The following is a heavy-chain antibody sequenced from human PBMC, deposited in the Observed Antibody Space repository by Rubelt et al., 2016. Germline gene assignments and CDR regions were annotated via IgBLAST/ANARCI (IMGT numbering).Heavy chain of an antibody. V-gene: IGHV3-23*04. Sequence: EVQLVESGGDLVQPGGSLRLSCAASGFTFSTYAMSWFRQSPGKGLEWVSGISGSGGATVDADSVKGRFSVSRDNSKNTLYLQRNNWRGEDTAVVYCARVMAAWGQGTLVTVSS. J-gene: IGHJ4*02. CDR1: GFTFSTYA. D-gene: IGHD6-6*01. CDR3: ARVMAA. CDR2: ISGSGGAT.